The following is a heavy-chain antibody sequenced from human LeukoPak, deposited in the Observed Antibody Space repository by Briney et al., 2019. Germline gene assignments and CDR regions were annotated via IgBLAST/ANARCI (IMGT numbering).Heavy chain of an antibody. J-gene: IGHJ5*02. D-gene: IGHD3-10*01. CDR3: ARSIGWSGESDP. CDR1: GGPITSSNW. CDR2: IYHSGST. V-gene: IGHV4-4*02. Sequence: SGTLSLTCAVSGGPITSSNWWSWVRQPPGKGLEWIGEIYHSGSTNYNPSLKSRVTISVDKSKNQFSLKLSSVTAADTAVYYCARSIGWSGESDPWGQGTLVTVSS.